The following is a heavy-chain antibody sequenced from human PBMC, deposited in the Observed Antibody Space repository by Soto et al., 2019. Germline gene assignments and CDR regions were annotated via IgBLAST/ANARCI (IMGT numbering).Heavy chain of an antibody. Sequence: GGSLRLSCAASGFSFTNYAMHWVRQASGKGLEWVSSMSGSGGGTYYADSVKGRFTISRDNSKNTLFLQMNSLRAEDTALYYCAGAYCSGTTCYGLYGMDVWGQGTTVTVSS. CDR1: GFSFTNYA. CDR2: MSGSGGGT. CDR3: AGAYCSGTTCYGLYGMDV. D-gene: IGHD2-2*01. J-gene: IGHJ6*02. V-gene: IGHV3-23*01.